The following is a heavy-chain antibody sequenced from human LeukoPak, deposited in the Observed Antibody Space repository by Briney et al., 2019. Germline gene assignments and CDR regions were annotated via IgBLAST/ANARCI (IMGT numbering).Heavy chain of an antibody. V-gene: IGHV3-23*01. CDR3: AKDRSTLDYYDSSLPESYFDY. CDR2: ISDSGLST. J-gene: IGHJ4*02. CDR1: GFTFSSYG. Sequence: GGSLRLSCAASGFTFSSYGMNWVRQAPGKGLEWVSSISDSGLSTYYADSLKGRFTISRDNSMNTLSLQMNSLRAEDTAVYYCAKDRSTLDYYDSSLPESYFDYWGQGTLVTVSS. D-gene: IGHD3-22*01.